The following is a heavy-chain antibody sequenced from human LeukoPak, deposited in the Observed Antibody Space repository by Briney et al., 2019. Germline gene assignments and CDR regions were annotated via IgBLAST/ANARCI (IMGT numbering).Heavy chain of an antibody. D-gene: IGHD4-17*01. CDR1: GFTFSSYS. CDR2: ISSSSSYI. J-gene: IGHJ4*02. CDR3: AKYQTTVTEFDY. V-gene: IGHV3-21*01. Sequence: GGSLRLSXAASGFTFSSYSMNWVCQAPGKGLEWVSSISSSSSYIYYADSVKGRFTISRDNAKNSLYLQMNSLRAEDTAVYYCAKYQTTVTEFDYWGQGTLVTVSS.